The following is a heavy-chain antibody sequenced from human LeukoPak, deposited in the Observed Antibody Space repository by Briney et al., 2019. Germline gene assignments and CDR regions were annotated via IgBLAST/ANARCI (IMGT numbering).Heavy chain of an antibody. J-gene: IGHJ4*02. V-gene: IGHV3-9*01. Sequence: GGPLRLSCAASGFTFDDYAMHWVRQAPGKGLEWVSGISWNSGSIGYADSVKGRFTISRDNAKNSLYLQMNSLRAEDTALYYCAKAKYGTHYYFDYWGQGTLVTVSS. D-gene: IGHD2/OR15-2a*01. CDR3: AKAKYGTHYYFDY. CDR2: ISWNSGSI. CDR1: GFTFDDYA.